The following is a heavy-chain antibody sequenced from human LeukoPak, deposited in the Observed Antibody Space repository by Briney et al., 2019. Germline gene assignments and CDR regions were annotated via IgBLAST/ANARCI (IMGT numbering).Heavy chain of an antibody. D-gene: IGHD6-19*01. Sequence: ASVKVSCKASGYTFTGYYMQWVRQAPGQGLEWMGWINPNSGGTNYAQKFQGRVTMTRDTSISTAHMELSRLRSDATAVYYCARGIAVTGKSGPNFDYWGQGTLVTVSS. CDR1: GYTFTGYY. V-gene: IGHV1-2*02. CDR3: ARGIAVTGKSGPNFDY. J-gene: IGHJ4*02. CDR2: INPNSGGT.